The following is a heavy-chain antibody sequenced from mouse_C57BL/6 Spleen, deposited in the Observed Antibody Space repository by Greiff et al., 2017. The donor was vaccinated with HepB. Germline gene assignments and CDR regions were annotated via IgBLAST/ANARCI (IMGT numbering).Heavy chain of an antibody. CDR2: ISSGSSTI. Sequence: EVKLVESGGGLVKPGGSLKLSCAASGFTFSDYGMHWVRQAPEKGLEWVAYISSGSSTIYYADTVKGRFTISRDNAKNTLFLQMTSLRSEDTAMYYCARELYYGNSYYFDYWGQGTTLTVSS. CDR3: ARELYYGNSYYFDY. D-gene: IGHD2-1*01. V-gene: IGHV5-17*01. J-gene: IGHJ2*01. CDR1: GFTFSDYG.